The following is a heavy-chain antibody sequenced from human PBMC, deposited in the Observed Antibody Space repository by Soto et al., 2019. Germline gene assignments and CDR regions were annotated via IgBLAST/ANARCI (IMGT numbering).Heavy chain of an antibody. D-gene: IGHD6-19*01. V-gene: IGHV1-69*01. CDR3: AREVLAVAAPNWFDP. CDR2: IIPIFGTA. J-gene: IGHJ5*02. Sequence: QVQLVQSGAEVKKPGSSVKVSCKASGGTFSSYAISWVRQAPGQGLEWLGGIIPIFGTANYAQKFQGRVTITADESTSTAYMELSSLRSDDKAVYYCAREVLAVAAPNWFDPWGQGTLVTVSS. CDR1: GGTFSSYA.